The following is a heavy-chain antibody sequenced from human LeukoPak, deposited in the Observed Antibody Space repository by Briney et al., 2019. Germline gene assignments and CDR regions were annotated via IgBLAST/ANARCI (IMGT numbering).Heavy chain of an antibody. CDR1: GGSISSSSYY. J-gene: IGHJ4*02. CDR2: IYYSGST. Sequence: SETLSLTCTVSGGSISSSSYYWGWIRQPPGKGLEWIGSIYYSGSTYYNPSLKSRVTISVDTSKNQFSLKLSSVTAADTAVYYCARIAYYYDSRYFDYWGQGTLVTVSS. CDR3: ARIAYYYDSRYFDY. V-gene: IGHV4-39*07. D-gene: IGHD3-22*01.